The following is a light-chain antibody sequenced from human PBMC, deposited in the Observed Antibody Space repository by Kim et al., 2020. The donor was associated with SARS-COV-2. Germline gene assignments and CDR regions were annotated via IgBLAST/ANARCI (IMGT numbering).Light chain of an antibody. V-gene: IGLV6-57*04. CDR2: EDD. Sequence: NFMLTRPLSVSESPGKTVTISCTRSSGSIDDNYVQWYQQRPGGVPTAVIYEDDQRPSGVSDRFSGSIDNSSNSASLTISGLKTEDEADYYCQSYNRSNVVFGGGTQLTVL. CDR1: SGSIDDNY. CDR3: QSYNRSNVV. J-gene: IGLJ2*01.